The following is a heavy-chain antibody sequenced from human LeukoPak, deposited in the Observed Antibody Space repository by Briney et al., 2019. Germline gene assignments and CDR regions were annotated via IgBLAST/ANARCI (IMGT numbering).Heavy chain of an antibody. CDR2: IYYSGST. D-gene: IGHD3-10*01. CDR3: ARVRRSYYYGSGSYYFDY. CDR1: GGSVSSGSYY. V-gene: IGHV4-61*01. J-gene: IGHJ4*02. Sequence: SETLSLTCTVSGGSVSSGSYYWSWIRQPPGKGLEWIGYIYYSGSTNHNPSLKSRVTISVDTSKNQFSLKLSSVTAADTAVYYCARVRRSYYYGSGSYYFDYWGQGTLVTVSS.